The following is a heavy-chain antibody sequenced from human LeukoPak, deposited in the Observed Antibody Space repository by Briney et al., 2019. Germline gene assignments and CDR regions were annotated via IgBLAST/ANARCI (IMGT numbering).Heavy chain of an antibody. J-gene: IGHJ4*02. Sequence: GGSLRLSCAASGFTFDDYAMHWVRQAPGKGLEWVSGISWNSGSIGYADSVKGRFTISRDNAKNSLYLQMNSLRAEDTALYYCAKGGPTWTQLVLDYWGQGTLVTVSS. CDR1: GFTFDDYA. V-gene: IGHV3-9*01. CDR3: AKGGPTWTQLVLDY. D-gene: IGHD5-18*01. CDR2: ISWNSGSI.